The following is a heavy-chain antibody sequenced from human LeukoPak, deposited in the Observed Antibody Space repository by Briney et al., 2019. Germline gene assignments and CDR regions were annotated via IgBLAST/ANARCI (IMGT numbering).Heavy chain of an antibody. CDR1: GYTFTSYY. Sequence: EASVKVSCKASGYTFTSYYMHWVRQAPGQGLEWMGIINPSGGSTSYAQKFQGRVTMTRDMSTSTVYMELSSLRSEDTAVYYCARDRVTTVTTSSSGFDYWGQGTLVTVSS. CDR3: ARDRVTTVTTSSSGFDY. D-gene: IGHD4-17*01. CDR2: INPSGGST. J-gene: IGHJ4*02. V-gene: IGHV1-46*01.